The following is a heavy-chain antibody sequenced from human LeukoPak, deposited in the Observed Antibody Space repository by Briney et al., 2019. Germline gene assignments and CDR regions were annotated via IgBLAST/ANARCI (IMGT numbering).Heavy chain of an antibody. CDR2: IHYSGST. CDR1: GGSISSSSYY. V-gene: IGHV4-39*07. Sequence: SETLSLTCTVSGGSISSSSYYWGWIRQPPGKGLEWIGSIHYSGSTNYNPSLKSRVTISVDTSKNQFSLKLSSVTAADTAVYYCARDGGYGPYYMDVWGKGTTVTISS. D-gene: IGHD5-12*01. J-gene: IGHJ6*03. CDR3: ARDGGYGPYYMDV.